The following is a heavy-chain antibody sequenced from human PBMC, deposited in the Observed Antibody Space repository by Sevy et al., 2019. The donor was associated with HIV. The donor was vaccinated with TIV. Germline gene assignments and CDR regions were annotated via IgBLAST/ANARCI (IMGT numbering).Heavy chain of an antibody. Sequence: SENLSLTCAVFGGSINSNNWWTWIRQPPGKGLEWIGEIYHSGSTKYNPSLKSRVTISVDKSKNLFSLKLSSVTAADTALYYCATMTMVTDVGDYFDSWGQGTLVTVSS. CDR3: ATMTMVTDVGDYFDS. V-gene: IGHV4-4*02. CDR1: GGSINSNNW. J-gene: IGHJ4*02. CDR2: IYHSGST. D-gene: IGHD4-17*01.